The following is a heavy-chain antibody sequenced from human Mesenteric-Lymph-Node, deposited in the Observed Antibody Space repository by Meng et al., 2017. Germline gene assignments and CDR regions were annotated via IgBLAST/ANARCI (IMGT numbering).Heavy chain of an antibody. CDR1: GFTFSSYW. Sequence: GESLKISCAASGFTFSSYWMHWVRQAPGKGLVWVSRINSDGSSTSYADSVKGRFTISRDNAKNTLYLQMNSLRAEDTAVYYCARDRPGGTAGAADYWGPGNLVTVSS. D-gene: IGHD1-26*01. J-gene: IGHJ4*02. V-gene: IGHV3-74*01. CDR2: INSDGSST. CDR3: ARDRPGGTAGAADY.